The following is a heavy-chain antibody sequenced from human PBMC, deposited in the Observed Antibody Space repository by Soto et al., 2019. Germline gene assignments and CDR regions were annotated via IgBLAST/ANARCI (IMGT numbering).Heavy chain of an antibody. CDR3: ARVGSWGGGGGFDY. V-gene: IGHV1-69*02. CDR2: IIPILGIA. Sequence: QVQLVQSGAEVKKPGSSVKVSCKASGGTFSSYTISWVRQAPGQGLEWMGRIIPILGIANYAQKFQGRATSTADNSTSTAYMELSSLRFEDTAVYYCARVGSWGGGGGFDYWGQGTLVTVSS. D-gene: IGHD3-16*01. CDR1: GGTFSSYT. J-gene: IGHJ4*02.